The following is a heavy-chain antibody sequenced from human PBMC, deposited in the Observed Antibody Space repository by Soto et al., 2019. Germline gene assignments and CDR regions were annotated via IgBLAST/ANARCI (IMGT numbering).Heavy chain of an antibody. V-gene: IGHV3-48*01. J-gene: IGHJ4*02. CDR3: ASLSTTYGGGH. Sequence: EVQLVESGGGLVQPGGSLRLSCVASGFTFSSYSMNWVRQAPGKGLEWVSYISSSSSYIHYADSVEGRFAISRDNAKNSMYLQMNSLRAEDTAVYYCASLSTTYGGGHWGQRTLITVSS. CDR2: ISSSSSYI. CDR1: GFTFSSYS. D-gene: IGHD4-17*01.